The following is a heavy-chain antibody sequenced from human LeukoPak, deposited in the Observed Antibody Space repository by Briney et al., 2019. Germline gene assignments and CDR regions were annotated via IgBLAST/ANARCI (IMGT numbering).Heavy chain of an antibody. V-gene: IGHV1-69*13. CDR2: IIPIFGTA. CDR1: GGTFSSHA. J-gene: IGHJ3*02. CDR3: ARGEASGSSGLGAFDI. D-gene: IGHD3-22*01. Sequence: SVKVSCKASGGTFSSHAISWVRQAPGQGLEWMGGIIPIFGTANYAQKFQGRVTITADESTSTAYMELSSLRSEDTAVYYCARGEASGSSGLGAFDIWGQGTMVTVSS.